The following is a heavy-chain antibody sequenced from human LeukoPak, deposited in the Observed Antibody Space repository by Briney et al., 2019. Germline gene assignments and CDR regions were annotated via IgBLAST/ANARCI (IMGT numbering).Heavy chain of an antibody. CDR1: GFTFSSYV. CDR2: ISGSGGST. Sequence: GGSLRLSCAASGFTFSSYVMSWVRQAPGKGLEWVSAISGSGGSTYYADSVKGRFTISRDNSKNTLYLQMNSLRAEDTAVYYCAKGKYYYDSSGYYYWGQGTLVTVSS. CDR3: AKGKYYYDSSGYYY. V-gene: IGHV3-23*01. D-gene: IGHD3-22*01. J-gene: IGHJ4*02.